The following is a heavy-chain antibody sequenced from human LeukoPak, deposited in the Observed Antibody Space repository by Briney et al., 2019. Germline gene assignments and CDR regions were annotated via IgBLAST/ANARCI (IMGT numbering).Heavy chain of an antibody. CDR3: AELGITMIGGV. CDR1: GFPFNDAW. CDR2: ISSSGSTI. J-gene: IGHJ6*04. D-gene: IGHD3-10*02. Sequence: GGSLRLSCAASGFPFNDAWMSWVRQAPGKGLEWVSYISSSGSTIYYADSVKGRFTISRDNAKNSLYLQMNSLRAEDTAVYYCAELGITMIGGVWGKGTTVTISS. V-gene: IGHV3-11*04.